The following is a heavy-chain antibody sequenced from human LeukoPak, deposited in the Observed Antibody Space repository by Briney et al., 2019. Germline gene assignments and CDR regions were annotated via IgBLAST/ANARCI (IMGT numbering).Heavy chain of an antibody. CDR2: ISAYNGNT. V-gene: IGHV1-18*04. CDR3: ARVGLVVPAAIGMDV. Sequence: ASVKVSCKASGYTFTSYGISWVRQAPGQGLEWMGWISAYNGNTNYAQKLQGRVTMTTDTSTGTAYMELRSLRSDDTAVYYCARVGLVVPAAIGMDVWGKGTTVTVSS. J-gene: IGHJ6*04. CDR1: GYTFTSYG. D-gene: IGHD2-2*01.